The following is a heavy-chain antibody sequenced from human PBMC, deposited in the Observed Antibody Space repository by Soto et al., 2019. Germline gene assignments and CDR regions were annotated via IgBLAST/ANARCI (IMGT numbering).Heavy chain of an antibody. V-gene: IGHV3-74*01. Sequence: EVQLVESGGGLVQPGGSLRLSCAASGFTFSSYWMHWVRQAPGKGLVWVSRINSDGSSTSYADSVKGRFTISRDNAKNTLYLQMNNLRTEDTAVSYCARDHYDILTGYYPLGYWGQGTLVTVSS. CDR3: ARDHYDILTGYYPLGY. J-gene: IGHJ4*02. D-gene: IGHD3-9*01. CDR1: GFTFSSYW. CDR2: INSDGSST.